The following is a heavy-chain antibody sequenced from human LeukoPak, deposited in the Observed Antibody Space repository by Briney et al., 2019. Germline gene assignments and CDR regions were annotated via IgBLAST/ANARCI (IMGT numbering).Heavy chain of an antibody. J-gene: IGHJ4*02. D-gene: IGHD7-27*01. CDR3: ARVGLGIGDY. CDR2: IYSGGST. V-gene: IGHV3-66*01. Sequence: ETLSLTCTVSGGSISSYYWSWIRQPPGKGLEWVSVIYSGGSTYYADSVKGRFTISRDISKSTVYLQMNSLRAEDTAVYYCARVGLGIGDYWGQGTLVTVSS. CDR1: GGSISSYY.